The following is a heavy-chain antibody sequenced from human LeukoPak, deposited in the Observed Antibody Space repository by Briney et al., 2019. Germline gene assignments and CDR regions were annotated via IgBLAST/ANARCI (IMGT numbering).Heavy chain of an antibody. V-gene: IGHV1-18*01. CDR1: GYTFTSYG. CDR2: ISAYNGNT. Sequence: ASVKVSCKASGYTFTSYGISWVRQAPGQGLEWMGWISAYNGNTNYAQKLQGRVTMTTDTSTSTAYMELRSLRSDDTAVYYCARDLYRGYSYGYGNFDYWGQGTQVTVSS. J-gene: IGHJ4*02. D-gene: IGHD5-18*01. CDR3: ARDLYRGYSYGYGNFDY.